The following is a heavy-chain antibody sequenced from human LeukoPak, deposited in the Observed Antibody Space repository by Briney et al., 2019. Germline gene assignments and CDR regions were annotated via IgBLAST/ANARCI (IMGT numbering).Heavy chain of an antibody. D-gene: IGHD2-2*01. CDR1: GGSISTYY. CDR2: IYTSGST. J-gene: IGHJ4*02. Sequence: SETLSLTCSVSGGSISTYYWSWIRQPAGKGLEWIGRIYTSGSTNYNPSLKSRVTISVDTSKNQFSLRLSSVTAADTAVYYCARPVHCSATTCSGLFHYWGQGNLVTVSS. V-gene: IGHV4-4*07. CDR3: ARPVHCSATTCSGLFHY.